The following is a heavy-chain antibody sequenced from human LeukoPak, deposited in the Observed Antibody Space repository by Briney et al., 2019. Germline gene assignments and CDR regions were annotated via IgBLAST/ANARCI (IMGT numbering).Heavy chain of an antibody. J-gene: IGHJ6*03. CDR2: IYSGRTT. Sequence: TGESLRLSCAASGFTVSSYYMSWVRQAPGKRLEWVSAIYSGRTTYYADSVKGRFTISRDNSKNTLYLQMNSLRAEDTAVYYCARDLYYYYYMDVWGKGTTVTVSS. CDR3: ARDLYYYYYMDV. V-gene: IGHV3-66*01. CDR1: GFTVSSYY.